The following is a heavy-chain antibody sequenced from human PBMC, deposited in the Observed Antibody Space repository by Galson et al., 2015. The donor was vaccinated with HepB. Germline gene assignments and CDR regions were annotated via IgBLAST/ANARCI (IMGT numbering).Heavy chain of an antibody. CDR1: GFTFSTYW. Sequence: SLRLSCAASGFTFSTYWMSWVRQAPEKGLEWVAGIKKDGSEEYYVDSVKGRFTISRDNSKNSLYLQMNSLRTEDAALYYCAKGYSSSTSAEYFQHWGQGTLVTVSS. CDR2: IKKDGSEE. CDR3: AKGYSSSTSAEYFQH. D-gene: IGHD6-13*01. V-gene: IGHV3-7*03. J-gene: IGHJ1*01.